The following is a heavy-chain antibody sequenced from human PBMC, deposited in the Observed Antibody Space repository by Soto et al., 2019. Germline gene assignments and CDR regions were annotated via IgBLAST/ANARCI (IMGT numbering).Heavy chain of an antibody. CDR2: ISGSGSST. CDR3: ATGRASATRSVFDL. CDR1: GFTFSSYA. Sequence: PGGSLRLSCAASGFTFSSYAMSWVRQAPGKGLEWVSAISGSGSSTYYADSVKGRFTISRDNSKNTLYLQMNSLRAEDTAVYYCATGRASATRSVFDLWGQGTLVTVSS. V-gene: IGHV3-23*01. J-gene: IGHJ4*02. D-gene: IGHD2-15*01.